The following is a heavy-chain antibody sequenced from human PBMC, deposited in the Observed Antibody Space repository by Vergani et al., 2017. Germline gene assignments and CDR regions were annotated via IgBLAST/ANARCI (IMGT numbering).Heavy chain of an antibody. CDR1: GFTFSSYS. J-gene: IGHJ3*02. V-gene: IGHV3-23*04. Sequence: EVQLVESGGGLVKPGGSLRLSCAASGFTFSSYSMNWVRQAPGKGLEWVSSISSSGGSTYYADSVKGRFTISRDNSKNTLYLQMNSLRAEDTAVYYCAKDYDFWSGYYTAFDIWGQGTMVTVSS. D-gene: IGHD3-3*01. CDR3: AKDYDFWSGYYTAFDI. CDR2: ISSSGGST.